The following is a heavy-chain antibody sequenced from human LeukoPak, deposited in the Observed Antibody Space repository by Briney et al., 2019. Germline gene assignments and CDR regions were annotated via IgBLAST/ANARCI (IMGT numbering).Heavy chain of an antibody. V-gene: IGHV1-46*01. CDR3: ARSGAHCSGGSCYTFDY. Sequence: GASVKVSCKASGYTFTSYYMHWVRQAPGQGLEWMGTINPSGGSTSYAQKFQGRVTMTRDTFTSTVYMELSSLRSEDTAVYYCARSGAHCSGGSCYTFDYWGQGTLVTVSS. CDR2: INPSGGST. D-gene: IGHD2-15*01. CDR1: GYTFTSYY. J-gene: IGHJ4*02.